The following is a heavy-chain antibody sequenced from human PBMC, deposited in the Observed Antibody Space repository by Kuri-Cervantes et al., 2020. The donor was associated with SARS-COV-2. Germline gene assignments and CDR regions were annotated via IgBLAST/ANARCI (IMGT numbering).Heavy chain of an antibody. V-gene: IGHV3-11*01. CDR2: VSHSGTII. CDR1: GFAFGDYY. CDR3: ARDGTAGGSYNWFDP. Sequence: GESLKISCAASGFAFGDYYMSWIRQAPGKGLEWVSYVSHSGTIIYQADSVKGRFTISRDNAKNSLYLQMNSLRGEDTSVYYCARDGTAGGSYNWFDPWGQGTLVTVPS. D-gene: IGHD1-26*01. J-gene: IGHJ5*02.